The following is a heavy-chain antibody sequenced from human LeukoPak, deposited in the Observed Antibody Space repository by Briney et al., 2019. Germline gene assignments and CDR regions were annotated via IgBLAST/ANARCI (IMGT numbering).Heavy chain of an antibody. V-gene: IGHV4-34*01. CDR3: AREVVVVPAAMMGYYYYGMDV. Sequence: SETLSLTGAVYGGSFSGYYWSWIRQPPGKGXXXXXXXXXXXSTNYNPSLKSRVTISVDTSKNQFSLKLSSVTAADTAVYYCAREVVVVPAAMMGYYYYGMDVWGKGTTVTVSS. J-gene: IGHJ6*04. CDR1: GGSFSGYY. CDR2: XXXXXST. D-gene: IGHD2-2*01.